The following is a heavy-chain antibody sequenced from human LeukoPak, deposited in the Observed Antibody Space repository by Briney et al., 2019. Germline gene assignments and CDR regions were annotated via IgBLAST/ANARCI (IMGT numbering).Heavy chain of an antibody. CDR1: GGSISSYY. Sequence: SSETLSLTCTVSGGSISSYYWSWIRQPPGKGLEWIGYIYYSGSTNYNPSLKSRVTISVDTSKNQFSLKLSSVTAADTAVYYCARVRSSSWTYYYYYMDVWGKGTTVTVSS. V-gene: IGHV4-59*01. CDR2: IYYSGST. CDR3: ARVRSSSWTYYYYYMDV. D-gene: IGHD6-13*01. J-gene: IGHJ6*03.